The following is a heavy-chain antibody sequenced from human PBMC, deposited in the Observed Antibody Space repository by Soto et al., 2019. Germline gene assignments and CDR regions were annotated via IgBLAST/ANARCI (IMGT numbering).Heavy chain of an antibody. CDR3: ASAPSRGGFDP. V-gene: IGHV1-8*01. J-gene: IGHJ5*02. Sequence: QVQLVQSGAEVKKPGASVKVSCKASGYTFTSYDINWVRQATGQGLEWMGWMNPNSGNTGYAQKLQGRVTMNRNTSISTAYMELRSLRSADTDVYYCASAPSRGGFDPWGQGTLVTVSS. D-gene: IGHD5-12*01. CDR1: GYTFTSYD. CDR2: MNPNSGNT.